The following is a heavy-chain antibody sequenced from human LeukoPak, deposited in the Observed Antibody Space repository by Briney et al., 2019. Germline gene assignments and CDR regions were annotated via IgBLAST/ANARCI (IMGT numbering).Heavy chain of an antibody. CDR1: GFTFSSYS. D-gene: IGHD3-22*01. Sequence: PGGSLRLSCAASGFTFSSYSMSWVRQAPGKGLEWVSGITRSDTTYYADSVKGRFTISRDNSKNTLYLEMNSLRAEDTAVYYCAKGTMDGGQYYYDSSGGQGTLVTVSS. J-gene: IGHJ4*02. CDR3: AKGTMDGGQYYYDSS. V-gene: IGHV3-23*01. CDR2: ITRSDTT.